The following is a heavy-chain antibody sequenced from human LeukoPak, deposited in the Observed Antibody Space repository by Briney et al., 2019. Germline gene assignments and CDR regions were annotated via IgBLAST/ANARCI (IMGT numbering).Heavy chain of an antibody. Sequence: SETLSLICTVSGGSISSYYWSWIRQPPGKGLEWIGYIYYSGNTNYNPSLKGRVTISVDTSKNQFSLELSSVTAVDTAVYYCARGTSSQLWFVYWGQGTLVTVSS. J-gene: IGHJ4*02. CDR3: ARGTSSQLWFVY. CDR2: IYYSGNT. V-gene: IGHV4-59*01. CDR1: GGSISSYY. D-gene: IGHD3-10*01.